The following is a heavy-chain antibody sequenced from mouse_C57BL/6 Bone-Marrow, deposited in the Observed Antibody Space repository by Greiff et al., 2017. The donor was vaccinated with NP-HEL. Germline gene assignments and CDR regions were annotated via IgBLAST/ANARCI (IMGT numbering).Heavy chain of an antibody. Sequence: EVQLQQSGPGLVKPSQSLSLTCSVTGYSITSGYYWNWIRQFPGNKLEWMGYISYDGSNNYNPSLKNRISITRDTSKNQFFLKLNSVTTEDTATYYCARDLPFITTSYWYFDVWGTGTTVTVSS. CDR1: GYSITSGYY. J-gene: IGHJ1*03. CDR2: ISYDGSN. CDR3: ARDLPFITTSYWYFDV. D-gene: IGHD1-1*01. V-gene: IGHV3-6*01.